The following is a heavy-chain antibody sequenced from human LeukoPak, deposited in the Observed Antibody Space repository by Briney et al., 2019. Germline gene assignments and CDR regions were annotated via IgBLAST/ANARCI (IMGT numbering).Heavy chain of an antibody. CDR2: ISAYNGNT. J-gene: IGHJ6*03. CDR1: GYTFTSYG. V-gene: IGHV1-18*01. CDR3: ARAGGFYDFWSGYYTRSYYYYMDV. Sequence: ASVTVSFKASGYTFTSYGISWVRQAPGQGLEWMGWISAYNGNTNYAQKFQGRVTITTDTSTSTAYMELRSLRSDDTAVYYCARAGGFYDFWSGYYTRSYYYYMDVWGKGTTVTVSS. D-gene: IGHD3-3*01.